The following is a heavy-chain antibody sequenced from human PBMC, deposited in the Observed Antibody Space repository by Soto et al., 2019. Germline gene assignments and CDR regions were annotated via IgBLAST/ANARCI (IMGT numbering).Heavy chain of an antibody. J-gene: IGHJ6*03. CDR3: ARGEYGDYGLYYYYYMDV. CDR2: MNPNSGNT. Sequence: ASVKVSCKASGYTFTSYDMNWVRQATGQGLEWMGWMNPNSGNTGYAQKFQGRVTMTRNTSISTAYMELSSLRSEDTAVYYCARGEYGDYGLYYYYYMDVWGKGTTVTVS. CDR1: GYTFTSYD. D-gene: IGHD4-17*01. V-gene: IGHV1-8*01.